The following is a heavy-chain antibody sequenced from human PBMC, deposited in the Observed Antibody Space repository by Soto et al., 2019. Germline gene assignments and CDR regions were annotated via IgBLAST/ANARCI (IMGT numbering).Heavy chain of an antibody. CDR2: IKSKTDGATT. J-gene: IGHJ6*02. CDR1: GFTFSNAW. Sequence: PGGSLRLSCAASGFTFSNAWMNWVRQAPGKGLEWVGRIKSKTDGATTDYAAPVQGTFTISRADSKITLYLQMNSLKTEDIAVYYCTTVYPYYYYYYGMDVWGQGTTVTVSS. V-gene: IGHV3-15*07. CDR3: TTVYPYYYYYYGMDV.